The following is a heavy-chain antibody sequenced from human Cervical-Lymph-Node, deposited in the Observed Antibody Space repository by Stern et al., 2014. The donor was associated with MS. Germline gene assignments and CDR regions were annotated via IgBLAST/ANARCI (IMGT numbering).Heavy chain of an antibody. D-gene: IGHD3-16*01. V-gene: IGHV1-8*01. CDR3: TTSQGAF. J-gene: IGHJ4*02. Sequence: QVQLVQSGAEVKKPGASVKVSCKASGYTFTNYDVNWVRQATGQGLEWIGWMNTYSGNSGAAQKFQGRVTLTGNNSINTAYMELKSLKFDDTATYFCTTSQGAFWGQGTVVTVSS. CDR2: MNTYSGNS. CDR1: GYTFTNYD.